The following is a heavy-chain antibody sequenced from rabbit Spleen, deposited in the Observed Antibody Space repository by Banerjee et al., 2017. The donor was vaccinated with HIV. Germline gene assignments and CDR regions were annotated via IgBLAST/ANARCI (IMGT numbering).Heavy chain of an antibody. D-gene: IGHD1-1*01. CDR2: IYTGSGGTT. Sequence: QEQLVESGGGLVQPEGSLTLTCKASGFSFSDRDVMCWVRQAPGKGLEWIACIYTGSGGTTYYANWAKGRFTISKASSTTVTLQMTSLTAADTATYFCARCDPSGYSRGFDLWGPGTLVTVS. CDR3: ARCDPSGYSRGFDL. V-gene: IGHV1S45*01. J-gene: IGHJ4*01. CDR1: GFSFSDRDV.